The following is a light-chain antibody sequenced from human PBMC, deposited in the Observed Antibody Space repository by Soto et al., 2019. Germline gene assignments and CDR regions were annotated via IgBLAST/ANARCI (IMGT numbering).Light chain of an antibody. CDR1: QSVSSNY. V-gene: IGKV3-20*01. CDR3: QHYGSSPPMT. CDR2: GAS. Sequence: EILLTQSPGTLSLSPGERATLSCRASQSVSSNYLAWYQQKPGQAPSLLIYGASSRATGIPDRFSGSGSGADSTLTISRLEPEDFAVYFCQHYGSSPPMTFGQGTKVE. J-gene: IGKJ1*01.